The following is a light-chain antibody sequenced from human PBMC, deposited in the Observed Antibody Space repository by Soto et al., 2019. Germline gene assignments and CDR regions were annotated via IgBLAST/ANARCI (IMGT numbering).Light chain of an antibody. CDR3: QQYGSYWT. CDR2: RAS. Sequence: EIVLTQSPGTLSLSPGERATLSCRASQSVSSSYLAWYQQKPGQAPRLLIYRASSRATGIPDRFSGSGSGTDFILTISRLEPEDFAVYYCQQYGSYWTFGQGTKV. J-gene: IGKJ1*01. V-gene: IGKV3-20*01. CDR1: QSVSSSY.